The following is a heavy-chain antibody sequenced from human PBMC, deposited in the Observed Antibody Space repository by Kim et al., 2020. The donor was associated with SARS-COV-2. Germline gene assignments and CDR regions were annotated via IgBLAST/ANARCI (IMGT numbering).Heavy chain of an antibody. V-gene: IGHV4-31*03. CDR2: IYYSGST. CDR1: GGSISSGGYY. CDR3: ARSIVRDFMDY. J-gene: IGHJ4*02. D-gene: IGHD3-22*01. Sequence: SETLSLTCTVSGGSISSGGYYWSWIRQHPGKGLEWIGYIYYSGSTYYNPSLKSRVTISVDTSKNQFSLKLSSVTAADTAVYYCARSIVRDFMDYWGQGTLVTVSS.